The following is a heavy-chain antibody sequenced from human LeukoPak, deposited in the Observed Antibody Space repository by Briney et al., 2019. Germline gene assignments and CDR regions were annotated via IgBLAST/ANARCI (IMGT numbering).Heavy chain of an antibody. CDR2: IYYSGST. J-gene: IGHJ3*02. CDR3: ARRTTDDAFDI. D-gene: IGHD1-1*01. Sequence: SETLSLTCTVSGGSISSSSYYWGWIRQPPGKGPEWIGSIYYSGSTYYNPSLKSRVTISVDTSKNQFSLKLSSVTAADTAVYYCARRTTDDAFDIWGQGTMVTVSS. CDR1: GGSISSSSYY. V-gene: IGHV4-39*01.